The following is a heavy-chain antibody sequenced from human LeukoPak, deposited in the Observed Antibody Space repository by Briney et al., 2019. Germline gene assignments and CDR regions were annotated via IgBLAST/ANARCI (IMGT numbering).Heavy chain of an antibody. CDR2: IRYDGSNK. J-gene: IGHJ4*02. CDR3: AKSFLGPATVVYLDY. D-gene: IGHD4-23*01. CDR1: GFTFSSYG. V-gene: IGHV3-30*02. Sequence: PGGSLRLSCAASGFTFSSYGMHWVRQAPGKGLEWVAFIRYDGSNKYYADSVKGRFTISRDNSKNTLYLQMNSLRAEDAAVYHCAKSFLGPATVVYLDYWGQGTLVTVSS.